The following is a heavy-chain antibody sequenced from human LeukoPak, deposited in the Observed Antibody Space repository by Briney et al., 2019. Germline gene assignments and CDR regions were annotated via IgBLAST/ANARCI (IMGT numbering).Heavy chain of an antibody. CDR2: IYSGGST. D-gene: IGHD1-26*01. J-gene: IGHJ3*02. CDR3: ARGGSYLSAFDI. CDR1: GFTFDDYG. V-gene: IGHV3-53*01. Sequence: GGSLRLSCAASGFTFDDYGMNWVRQAPGKGLEWVSIIYSGGSTFYADSVKGRFTISRDNSKNTLYLQMNSLRAEDTAVYYCARGGSYLSAFDIWGQGTMVTVSS.